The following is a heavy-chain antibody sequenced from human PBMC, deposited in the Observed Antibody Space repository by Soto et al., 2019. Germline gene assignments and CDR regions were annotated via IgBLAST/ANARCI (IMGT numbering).Heavy chain of an antibody. CDR3: ARVGDGYNLNY. D-gene: IGHD5-12*01. CDR2: ISSSGSTK. J-gene: IGHJ4*02. V-gene: IGHV3-48*03. CDR1: GFTFSRYE. Sequence: GGSLRLSCAASGFTFSRYEMNWVRQAPGKGLEWVSYISSSGSTKYYADSVKGRFTISRDNAKNSLYLQMNSLRVEDTAVYYCARVGDGYNLNYWGQGTLVTVSS.